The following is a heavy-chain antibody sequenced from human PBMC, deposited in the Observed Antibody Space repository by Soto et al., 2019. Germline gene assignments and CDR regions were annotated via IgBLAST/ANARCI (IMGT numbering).Heavy chain of an antibody. CDR3: ATLKGYEY. V-gene: IGHV3-74*01. CDR1: GFPFSSHW. CDR2: IDNTGSSA. Sequence: EVRLVESGGGLVQPGGSLRLSCAASGFPFSSHWLQWVRQVPGRGLVWVSRIDNTGSSAIYAASVRGRFTVSRDNAKDTLYLHMNSLRAEDTAVYYCATLKGYEYWGQGTLVTVSS. J-gene: IGHJ4*02. D-gene: IGHD5-12*01.